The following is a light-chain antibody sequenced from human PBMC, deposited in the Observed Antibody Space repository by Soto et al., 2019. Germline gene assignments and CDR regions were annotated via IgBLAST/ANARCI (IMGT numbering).Light chain of an antibody. CDR3: SSYTSISTYV. CDR1: SSDGGGYNF. CDR2: DVR. Sequence: QSVLTQPASVSGSPGQSIPISCTGTSSDGGGYNFVAWYQQHPGKAPKLMIYDVRNRPSGVSNRFSGSKSVNTASLTISGLQAEDEADYYCSSYTSISTYVFGTGTKLTVL. J-gene: IGLJ1*01. V-gene: IGLV2-14*01.